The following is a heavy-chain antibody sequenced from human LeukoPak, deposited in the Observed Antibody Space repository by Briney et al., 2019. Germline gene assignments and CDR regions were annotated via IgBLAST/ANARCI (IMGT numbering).Heavy chain of an antibody. CDR2: IIPILGIA. CDR1: GYPFGSYA. CDR3: ARDYKGRYSSGWYLNY. V-gene: IGHV1-69*04. J-gene: IGHJ4*02. Sequence: ASVKVSCKASGYPFGSYAISWVRQAPGQGLEWMGRIIPILGIANYAQKFQGRVTITADKSTSTAYMELSSLRSEDTAVYYCARDYKGRYSSGWYLNYWGQGTLDTVSS. D-gene: IGHD6-19*01.